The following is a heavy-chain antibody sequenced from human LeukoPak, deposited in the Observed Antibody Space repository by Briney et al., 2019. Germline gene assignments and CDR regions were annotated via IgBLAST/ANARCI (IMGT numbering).Heavy chain of an antibody. V-gene: IGHV1-2*02. CDR3: AKDQRAAAGWGFDP. J-gene: IGHJ5*02. Sequence: ASVKVSCKASGYTFTGYYMHWVRQAPGQGLEWMGWINPNSGGTNYAQKFQGRVTMTRDTSISTAYMELSRLRSDDTAVYYCAKDQRAAAGWGFDPWGQGTLVTVSS. CDR2: INPNSGGT. CDR1: GYTFTGYY. D-gene: IGHD6-13*01.